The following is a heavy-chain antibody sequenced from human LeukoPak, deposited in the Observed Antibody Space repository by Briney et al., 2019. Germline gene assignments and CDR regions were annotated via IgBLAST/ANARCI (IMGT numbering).Heavy chain of an antibody. V-gene: IGHV3-48*04. D-gene: IGHD3-22*01. J-gene: IGHJ4*02. CDR2: ISSSSSTI. Sequence: GGSLRLSCAASGFTFSSYSMNWVRQAPGKGLEWVSYISSSSSTIYYADSVKGRFTISRDNAKNSLYLQMNSLRAEDTAVYYCARGDDDYYDSSPPGYWGQGTLVTVSS. CDR3: ARGDDDYYDSSPPGY. CDR1: GFTFSSYS.